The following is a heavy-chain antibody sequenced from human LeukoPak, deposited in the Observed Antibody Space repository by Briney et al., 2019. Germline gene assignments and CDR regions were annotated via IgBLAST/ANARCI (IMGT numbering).Heavy chain of an antibody. Sequence: SETLSLTCAVYGGSFSGYYWSWIRQPPGKGLEWIGEINHSGSTNYNPSLKSRVTISVDTSKNQFSLKLSSVTAADTAVYYCARGYSSGWYVGYYYGMDVWGQGTTVTVSS. D-gene: IGHD6-19*01. CDR2: INHSGST. CDR3: ARGYSSGWYVGYYYGMDV. V-gene: IGHV4-34*01. J-gene: IGHJ6*02. CDR1: GGSFSGYY.